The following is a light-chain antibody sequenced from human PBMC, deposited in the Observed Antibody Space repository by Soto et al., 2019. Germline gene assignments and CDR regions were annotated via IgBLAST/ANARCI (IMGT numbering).Light chain of an antibody. V-gene: IGLV2-23*01. CDR1: SSDVGGYNY. CDR2: KGT. J-gene: IGLJ1*01. CDR3: CSSAPARTYV. Sequence: QSALTQPASVSGSPGQSITISCTGTSSDVGGYNYVSWYQQLPHKAPQVILYKGTQRPSGVSSRFSGSTSGNAASLTISGLQADDEADYFCCSSAPARTYVFGTGTKLTVL.